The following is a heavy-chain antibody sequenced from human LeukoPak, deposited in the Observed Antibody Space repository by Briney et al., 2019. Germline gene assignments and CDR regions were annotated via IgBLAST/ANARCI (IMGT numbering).Heavy chain of an antibody. V-gene: IGHV4-39*07. CDR1: GVSISSSNSY. J-gene: IGHJ3*02. Sequence: SSETLSLTCTVSGVSISSSNSYWGWIRQPPGKGLEWIGSIYYSGNTYYNASLKSRVTISVDTSKNQFSLKLSSVTAADTAVYYCARDRYYDSSGYYYWSEADDAFDIWGQGTMVTVSS. D-gene: IGHD3-22*01. CDR3: ARDRYYDSSGYYYWSEADDAFDI. CDR2: IYYSGNT.